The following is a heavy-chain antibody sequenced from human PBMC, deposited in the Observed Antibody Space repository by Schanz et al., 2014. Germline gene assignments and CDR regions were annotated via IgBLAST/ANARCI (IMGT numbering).Heavy chain of an antibody. CDR2: ITYNGGTI. CDR1: GFTFSSYS. CDR3: VRDSFFAFDY. V-gene: IGHV3-48*01. J-gene: IGHJ4*02. Sequence: VQLVESGGGVVQPGRSLRLSCAASGFTFSSYSFNWVRQAPGKGLEWISYITYNGGTIYYADSVKGRFTISRDNAKNSVFLQMNSLRAEDTAVYYCVRDSFFAFDYWGQGTPITVSS. D-gene: IGHD3-3*01.